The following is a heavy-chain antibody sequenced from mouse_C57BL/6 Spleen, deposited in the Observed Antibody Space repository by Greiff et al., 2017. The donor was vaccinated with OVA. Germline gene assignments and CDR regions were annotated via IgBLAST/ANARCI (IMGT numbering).Heavy chain of an antibody. CDR1: GFNIKDYY. V-gene: IGHV14-1*01. J-gene: IGHJ3*01. D-gene: IGHD2-4*01. CDR2: IDPEDGDN. CDR3: TFLHEYDDGAFAY. Sequence: VQLQQSGAELVRPGASVKLSCTASGFNIKDYYMHWVKQRPEQGLEWIGRIDPEDGDNEYDQQFKCKATMTADTSSNTAYLQLSSLTSEDTAVYYCTFLHEYDDGAFAYWGQGTLVTVSA.